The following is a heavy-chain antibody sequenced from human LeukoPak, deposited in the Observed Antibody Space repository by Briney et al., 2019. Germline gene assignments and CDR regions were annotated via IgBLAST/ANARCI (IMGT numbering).Heavy chain of an antibody. CDR2: ISYDGSNK. V-gene: IGHV3-30-3*01. CDR1: GFTFSSYA. Sequence: GGSLRLSCAASGFTFSSYAMHWVRQAPGKGLEWVAVISYDGSNKYYADSVKGRFTISRDNSKNTLYLQMNSLRAEDTAVYYCARVLEQWLVRNPDYWGQGTLVTVSS. CDR3: ARVLEQWLVRNPDY. D-gene: IGHD6-19*01. J-gene: IGHJ4*02.